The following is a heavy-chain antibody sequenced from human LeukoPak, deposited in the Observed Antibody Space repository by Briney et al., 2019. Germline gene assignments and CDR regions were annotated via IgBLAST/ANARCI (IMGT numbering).Heavy chain of an antibody. J-gene: IGHJ4*02. Sequence: PSETLSLTCTVSGGSISSYYWSWIRQPPGKGLEWIGYIYYSGSTNYNPSLKSRVTISVDTSKNQFSLKLSSVTAADTAVYYCARQRCQLQPADYWGQGTLVTVSS. D-gene: IGHD2-2*01. V-gene: IGHV4-59*08. CDR1: GGSISSYY. CDR2: IYYSGST. CDR3: ARQRCQLQPADY.